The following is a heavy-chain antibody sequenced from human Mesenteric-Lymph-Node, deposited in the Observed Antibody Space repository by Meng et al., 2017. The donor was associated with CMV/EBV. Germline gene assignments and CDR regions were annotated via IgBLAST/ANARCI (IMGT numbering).Heavy chain of an antibody. Sequence: GESLKISCAGSGFTFSGYEMNWVRQAPGKGLAWVSYISGSGGTIYYADSVEGRFTISRDNAKSSLYLQMSSLRAEDTAVYYCARDHQASGSYSEYYYYGMDVWGQGTTVTVSS. V-gene: IGHV3-48*03. J-gene: IGHJ6*02. CDR3: ARDHQASGSYSEYYYYGMDV. D-gene: IGHD1-26*01. CDR2: ISGSGGTI. CDR1: GFTFSGYE.